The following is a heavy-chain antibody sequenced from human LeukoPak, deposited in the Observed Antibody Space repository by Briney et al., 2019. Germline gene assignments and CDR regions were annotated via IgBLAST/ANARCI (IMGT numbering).Heavy chain of an antibody. J-gene: IGHJ4*02. V-gene: IGHV3-23*01. Sequence: GGSLRLSCAASGFTFSSYGMSWVRQAPGKGLEWVSAISGSGGSTYYADSVKGRFTISRDNSKNTLYLQMNSLRAEDTAVYYCAKDLGFYYDSSGLYFDYWGQGTLVTVSS. D-gene: IGHD3-22*01. CDR3: AKDLGFYYDSSGLYFDY. CDR2: ISGSGGST. CDR1: GFTFSSYG.